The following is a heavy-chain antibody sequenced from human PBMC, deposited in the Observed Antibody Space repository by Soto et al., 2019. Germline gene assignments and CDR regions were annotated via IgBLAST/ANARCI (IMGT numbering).Heavy chain of an antibody. Sequence: GGSLRLSCAASGFTFSSYAMSWVRQAPGKGLEWVSAISGSGGSTYYADSVKGRFTISRDNSKNTLYLQMNSLRAEDTAVYYCAKDQGIAAAGYYYYYGMDVWGQGTTVTVSS. D-gene: IGHD6-13*01. V-gene: IGHV3-23*01. CDR3: AKDQGIAAAGYYYYYGMDV. J-gene: IGHJ6*02. CDR2: ISGSGGST. CDR1: GFTFSSYA.